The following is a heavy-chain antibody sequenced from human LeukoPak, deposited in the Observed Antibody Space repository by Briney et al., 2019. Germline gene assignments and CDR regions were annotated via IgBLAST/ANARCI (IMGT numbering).Heavy chain of an antibody. CDR2: INAGNGST. CDR3: AREAQIAVQFDY. Sequence: ASVKVSCKASGYTFTSYAMHWVRQAPGQRLEWMGWINAGNGSTKYSQKFQGRVTITRDTSASTAYMELSSLRSEDTAVYYCAREAQIAVQFDYWGQGTLVTVSS. CDR1: GYTFTSYA. D-gene: IGHD6-19*01. V-gene: IGHV1-3*01. J-gene: IGHJ4*02.